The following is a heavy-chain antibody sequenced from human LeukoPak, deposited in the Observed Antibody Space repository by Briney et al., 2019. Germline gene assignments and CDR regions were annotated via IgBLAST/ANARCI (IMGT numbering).Heavy chain of an antibody. CDR3: ARERAWDIKELDI. CDR1: VYTFTGYY. Sequence: GASVKVSCKASVYTFTGYYTHWVRQAPGQGLEWMGWINPNSGGTNYAQKFQGRVTMTRDTSISTAYMELSRLRSDDTAVYYCARERAWDIKELDIWGQGTMVTVSS. CDR2: INPNSGGT. V-gene: IGHV1-2*02. D-gene: IGHD1-7*01. J-gene: IGHJ3*02.